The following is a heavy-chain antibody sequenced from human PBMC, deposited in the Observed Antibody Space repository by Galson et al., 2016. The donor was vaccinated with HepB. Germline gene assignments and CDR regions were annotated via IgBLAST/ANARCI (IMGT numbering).Heavy chain of an antibody. V-gene: IGHV1-8*01. J-gene: IGHJ4*03. D-gene: IGHD6-6*01. CDR1: GYTFTSYD. CDR3: ARPEYSSSSGAYRFDY. CDR2: MNPNSGNA. Sequence: SVKVSCKASGYTFTSYDINWVRQATGQGLEWMGWMNPNSGNAGYAQKFQGRVTMTRNTSISTAYMELSSLRSEDTAVYYCARPEYSSSSGAYRFDYWGQGTVVTVSS.